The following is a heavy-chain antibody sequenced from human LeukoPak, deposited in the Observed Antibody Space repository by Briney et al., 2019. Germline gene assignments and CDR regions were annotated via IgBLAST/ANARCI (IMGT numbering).Heavy chain of an antibody. CDR2: ISSSGGTT. J-gene: IGHJ4*02. D-gene: IGHD3-3*01. CDR3: AKDPRPYYDVPVGY. CDR1: GFMFSDYA. Sequence: GGSLTLSCLASGFMFSDYAISWVRQAPRNGLEWVSSISSSGGTTLYADSVKGRFSISRVRLKKMVHMEMKAMRAEETAVYYCAKDPRPYYDVPVGYWGQGDLVTVSP. V-gene: IGHV3-23*01.